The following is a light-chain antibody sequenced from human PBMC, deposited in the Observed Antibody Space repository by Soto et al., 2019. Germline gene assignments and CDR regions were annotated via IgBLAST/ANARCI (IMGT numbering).Light chain of an antibody. Sequence: EIVMTQSPATLSVSPGERATLPCRASQSVSSNLAWYQQKPGQAPRLLIYGASTRTTGIPARFSGSGSGTEFTFTISSLQSEDFAVYYCQQYNNWPLTFGGGTKVDIK. CDR2: GAS. J-gene: IGKJ4*01. CDR1: QSVSSN. V-gene: IGKV3-15*01. CDR3: QQYNNWPLT.